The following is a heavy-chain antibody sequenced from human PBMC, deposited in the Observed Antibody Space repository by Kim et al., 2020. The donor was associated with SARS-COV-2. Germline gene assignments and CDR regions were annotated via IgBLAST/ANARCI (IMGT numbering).Heavy chain of an antibody. CDR3: VRHSLRATMVRGVIDTTNYYYYGMDV. V-gene: IGHV4-39*01. Sequence: SETLSLTCTVSGGSISSSSYYWGWIRQPPGKGLEWIGSIYYSGSTYYNPSLKSRVTISVDTSKNQFSLKLSSVTAADTAVYYCVRHSLRATMVRGVIDTTNYYYYGMDVWGQGTTVTVSS. J-gene: IGHJ6*02. CDR1: GGSISSSSYY. D-gene: IGHD3-10*01. CDR2: IYYSGST.